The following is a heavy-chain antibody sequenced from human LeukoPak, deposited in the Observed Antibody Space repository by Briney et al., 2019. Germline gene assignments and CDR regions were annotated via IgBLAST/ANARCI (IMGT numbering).Heavy chain of an antibody. J-gene: IGHJ4*02. D-gene: IGHD4-17*01. CDR3: ARDSDGDYFDY. V-gene: IGHV3-53*01. Sequence: GGSLRLSCAASGFTVSSNYMSWVRQAPGKGLEWVSVIYCGGSTYFADSVKSRVTITRDNSKNTLYLQMNSLRADDTAVYYCARDSDGDYFDYWGQGTLVTVSS. CDR2: IYCGGST. CDR1: GFTVSSNY.